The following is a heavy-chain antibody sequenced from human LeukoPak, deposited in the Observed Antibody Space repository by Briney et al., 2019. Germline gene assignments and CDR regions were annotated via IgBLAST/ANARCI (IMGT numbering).Heavy chain of an antibody. D-gene: IGHD4-17*01. J-gene: IGHJ4*02. CDR3: ARSWGGDYALNS. CDR2: IYYSENT. Sequence: SETLSLTCTVSGGSISSGDYYWSWIRQPPGKGLEWIGYIYYSENTYYNPSLKSRVTMSVDTSKNQFSLKLSSVTAADTAVYYCARSWGGDYALNSWGQATLVTVSS. V-gene: IGHV4-30-4*01. CDR1: GGSISSGDYY.